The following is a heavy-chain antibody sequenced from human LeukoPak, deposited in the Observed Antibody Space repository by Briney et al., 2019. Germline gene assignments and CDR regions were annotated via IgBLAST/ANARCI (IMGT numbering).Heavy chain of an antibody. CDR1: GGSFSGYY. CDR2: INHSGST. CDR3: ARTTNLVRGYYYYYMDV. J-gene: IGHJ6*03. D-gene: IGHD3-10*01. V-gene: IGHV4-34*01. Sequence: SETLSLTCAVYGGSFSGYYWSWIRQPPGKGLEWIGEINHSGSTNYNPSLKSRVTISVDTSKNQFSLKLSSVTAADTAVYYCARTTNLVRGYYYYYMDVWGKGTTVTVSS.